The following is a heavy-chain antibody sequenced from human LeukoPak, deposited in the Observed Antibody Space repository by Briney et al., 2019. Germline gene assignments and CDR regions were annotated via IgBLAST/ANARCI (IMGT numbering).Heavy chain of an antibody. J-gene: IGHJ3*02. Sequence: ASVKVSCKASGYTFTSYGISWVRQAPGQGLERMGWISAYNGNTNYAQKPQGRVTMTTDTSTSTAYMELRSLRSDDTAVYYCAREGGITMVRGVILRGDAFDIWGQGTMVTVSS. V-gene: IGHV1-18*01. CDR2: ISAYNGNT. CDR3: AREGGITMVRGVILRGDAFDI. D-gene: IGHD3-10*01. CDR1: GYTFTSYG.